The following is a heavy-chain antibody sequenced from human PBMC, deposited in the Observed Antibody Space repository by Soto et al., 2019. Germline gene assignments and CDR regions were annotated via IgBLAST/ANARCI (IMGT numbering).Heavy chain of an antibody. CDR1: GFTFRSYW. Sequence: TVGSLRLSCAASGFTFRSYWMFWVRQAPGKGLVWVSRINSDGSSTTYADFVKGRFTISRDNAKNTLYLQMSVLRAEDTAVYYCARGAFYDSSGSRKDYWGQGTLVTVSS. D-gene: IGHD3-22*01. CDR3: ARGAFYDSSGSRKDY. CDR2: INSDGSST. V-gene: IGHV3-74*01. J-gene: IGHJ4*02.